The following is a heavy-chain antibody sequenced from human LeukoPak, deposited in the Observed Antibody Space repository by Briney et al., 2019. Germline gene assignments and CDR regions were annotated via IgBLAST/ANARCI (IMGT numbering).Heavy chain of an antibody. CDR3: AREAVAGTSVFFSYY. CDR1: GGTFSSYA. V-gene: IGHV1-69*13. J-gene: IGHJ4*02. CDR2: IIPIFGTA. Sequence: SVKVSCKASGGTFSSYAISWVRQAPGQGLEWMGGIIPIFGTANYAQKFQGRVTITADESTSTAYMELSSLRSEDTAVYYCAREAVAGTSVFFSYYWGQGTLVTVPS. D-gene: IGHD6-19*01.